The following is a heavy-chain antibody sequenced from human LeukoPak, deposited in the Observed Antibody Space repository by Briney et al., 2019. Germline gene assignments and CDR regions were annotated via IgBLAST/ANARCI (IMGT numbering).Heavy chain of an antibody. J-gene: IGHJ4*02. D-gene: IGHD3-9*01. V-gene: IGHV3-23*01. CDR3: AKDRRLRYFDWLHDIDY. CDR2: ISGSGGST. Sequence: GGSLRLSCAASGFTFSSYAMSWVRQAPGKGLEWVSAISGSGGSTYYADSVKGRFTISRDNSKNTLYLQMNSLRAEDTAVYYCAKDRRLRYFDWLHDIDYWGQGTLVTVSS. CDR1: GFTFSSYA.